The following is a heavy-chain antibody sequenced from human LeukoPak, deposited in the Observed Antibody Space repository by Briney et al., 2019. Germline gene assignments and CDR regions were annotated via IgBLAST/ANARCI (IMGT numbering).Heavy chain of an antibody. J-gene: IGHJ5*02. Sequence: PGGSLRLSCAASGFTFDDYAMHWVRQAPGKGLEWVSGISWNSGSIGYADSVKGRFTISRDNAKNSLYLQMSSLRSEDTAVYYCARGWRDYVWGSYRSPNWFDPWGQGTLVTVSS. CDR1: GFTFDDYA. V-gene: IGHV3-9*01. CDR3: ARGWRDYVWGSYRSPNWFDP. D-gene: IGHD3-16*02. CDR2: ISWNSGSI.